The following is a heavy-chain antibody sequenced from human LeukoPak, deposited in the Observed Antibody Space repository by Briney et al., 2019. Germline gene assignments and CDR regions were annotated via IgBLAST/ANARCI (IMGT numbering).Heavy chain of an antibody. D-gene: IGHD6-6*01. CDR2: IYYSGST. CDR3: ARRDTLYSSSYYYYYMDV. CDR1: GGSISSYY. Sequence: SSETLSLTCTVSGGSISSYYWSWIRQPPGKGLEWIGYIYYSGSTNYNPSLKSRVTISVDTSKNQFSLKLSSVTAADTAVYYCARRDTLYSSSYYYYYMDVWGKGTTVTVSS. J-gene: IGHJ6*03. V-gene: IGHV4-59*08.